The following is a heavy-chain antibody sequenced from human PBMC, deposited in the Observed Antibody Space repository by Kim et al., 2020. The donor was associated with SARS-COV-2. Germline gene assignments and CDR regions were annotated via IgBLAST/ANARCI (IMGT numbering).Heavy chain of an antibody. CDR1: GFTFSDKA. Sequence: GGSLRLSCADSGFTFSDKAMNWVRQAPGKGLEWLASISRSSRYIQYADSVKGRFTISRDNPNNLLFLQMNSLRAEDTATYYCASNNYYYYAMDVWGQGTTVTVSS. J-gene: IGHJ6*02. CDR2: ISRSSRYI. V-gene: IGHV3-21*06. CDR3: ASNNYYYYAMDV.